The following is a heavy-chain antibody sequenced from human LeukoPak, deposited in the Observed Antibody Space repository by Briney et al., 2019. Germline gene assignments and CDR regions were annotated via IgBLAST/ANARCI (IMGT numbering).Heavy chain of an antibody. CDR2: IYYSGST. CDR1: GGSISSSSYY. CDR3: ARRSGSGRLDY. V-gene: IGHV4-39*07. J-gene: IGHJ4*02. Sequence: PSETLSLTCTVSGGSISSSSYYWGWIRQPPGKGLEWIGSIYYSGSTYYNPSLKSRVTISVDTSKNQFSLKLSSVTAADTAVYYCARRSGSGRLDYWGQGTLVTVSS. D-gene: IGHD3-10*01.